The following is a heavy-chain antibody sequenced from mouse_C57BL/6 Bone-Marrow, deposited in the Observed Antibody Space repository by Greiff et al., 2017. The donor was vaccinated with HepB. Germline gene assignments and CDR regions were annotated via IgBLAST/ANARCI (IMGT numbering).Heavy chain of an antibody. V-gene: IGHV6-3*01. J-gene: IGHJ2*01. CDR3: TTAQALYYFDY. Sequence: EVKLMESGGGLVQPGGSMKLSCVASGFTFSNYWMNWVRQSPEKGLEWVAQIRLKSDNYATHYAESVKGRFTISRDDSKSSVYLQMNNLRAEDTGIYYCTTAQALYYFDYWGQGTTLTVSS. CDR2: IRLKSDNYAT. D-gene: IGHD3-2*02. CDR1: GFTFSNYW.